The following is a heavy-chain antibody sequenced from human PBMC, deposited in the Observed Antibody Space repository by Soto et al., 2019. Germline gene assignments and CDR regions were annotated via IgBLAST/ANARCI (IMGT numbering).Heavy chain of an antibody. CDR2: IYYSGIT. V-gene: IGHV4-59*01. D-gene: IGHD2-2*01. J-gene: IGHJ6*02. CDR3: AKDLCSSTSALNGWGFYYYYYYGMDV. Sequence: TSETLSLTCTVSGGSITSYLWSWIRQPPGKGLEWIGYIYYSGITNYNPSLESRVTISLDTSKSQFSLNLNSVTAADTAVYYCAKDLCSSTSALNGWGFYYYYYYGMDVWGQGTTVTVS. CDR1: GGSITSYL.